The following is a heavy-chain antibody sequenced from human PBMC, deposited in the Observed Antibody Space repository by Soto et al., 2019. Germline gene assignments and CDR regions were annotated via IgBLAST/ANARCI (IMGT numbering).Heavy chain of an antibody. D-gene: IGHD6-6*01. CDR3: ARDPYSSSSRYFDY. V-gene: IGHV3-21*01. CDR1: GFTFSSYS. J-gene: IGHJ4*02. CDR2: ISSGGSYI. Sequence: LRLSCAASGFTFSSYSMNWVRQAPGKGPVWGSSISSGGSYIYYADSVKGRFTISRDDAKNSLYLQMDSLRAEDTAVYYCARDPYSSSSRYFDYWGQGXLVTVYS.